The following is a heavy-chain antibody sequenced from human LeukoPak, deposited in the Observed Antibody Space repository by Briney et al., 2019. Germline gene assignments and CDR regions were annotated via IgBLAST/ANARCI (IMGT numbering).Heavy chain of an antibody. J-gene: IGHJ4*02. V-gene: IGHV1-46*01. Sequence: RASVKVSCKASGYTVTSYYMHWVRQAPGQGLEWMGIINPSGGSTSYAQKFQGRVAMTRDMSTSTVYMELRSLRSEDTAVYYCARAGGNSDGFDYWGQGTLVTISS. D-gene: IGHD4-23*01. CDR2: INPSGGST. CDR1: GYTVTSYY. CDR3: ARAGGNSDGFDY.